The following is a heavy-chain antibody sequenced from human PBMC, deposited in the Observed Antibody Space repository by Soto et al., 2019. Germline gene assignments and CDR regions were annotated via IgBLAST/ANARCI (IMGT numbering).Heavy chain of an antibody. J-gene: IGHJ4*02. CDR2: ISYDGSNK. Sequence: GGSLRLSCAASGFTFSSYAMHWVRQAPGKGLEWVAVISYDGSNKYYADSVKGRFTISRDNSKNTLYLQMNSLRAEDTAVYYCARDREQWLVGYYFDYWGQGTRVTVSS. D-gene: IGHD6-19*01. CDR3: ARDREQWLVGYYFDY. V-gene: IGHV3-30-3*01. CDR1: GFTFSSYA.